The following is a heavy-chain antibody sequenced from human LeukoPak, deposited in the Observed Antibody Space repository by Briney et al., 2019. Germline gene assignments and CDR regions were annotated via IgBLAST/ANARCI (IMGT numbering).Heavy chain of an antibody. J-gene: IGHJ4*02. CDR2: INPNSGGT. Sequence: ASVKVSCKASGYTFTGYYMHWVRQAPGQGLEWMGRINPNSGGTNYAQKFQGRVTMTRDTSISTAYMELSRLRSDDTAVYYCAREGIISDPGAPNYFDYWGQGTLVTVSS. D-gene: IGHD1-14*01. CDR1: GYTFTGYY. CDR3: AREGIISDPGAPNYFDY. V-gene: IGHV1-2*06.